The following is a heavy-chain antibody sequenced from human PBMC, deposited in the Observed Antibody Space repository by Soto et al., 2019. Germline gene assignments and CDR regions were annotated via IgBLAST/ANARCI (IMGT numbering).Heavy chain of an antibody. V-gene: IGHV3-33*01. CDR1: GFTFSSYG. CDR2: IWYDGSNK. D-gene: IGHD6-13*01. Sequence: GGSLRLSCAASGFTFSSYGMHWVRQAPGKGLEWVAVIWYDGSNKYYADSVKGRFTISRDNSKNTLYLQMKSLRDEDTAVYYCERDHIAAGDTWGQGTLVTVSS. CDR3: ERDHIAAGDT. J-gene: IGHJ5*02.